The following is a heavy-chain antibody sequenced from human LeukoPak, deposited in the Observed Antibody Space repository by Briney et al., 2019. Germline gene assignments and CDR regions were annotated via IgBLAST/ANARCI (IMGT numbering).Heavy chain of an antibody. V-gene: IGHV3-74*01. CDR1: GFTFSSYW. D-gene: IGHD1-26*01. CDR3: AKEPGELPLASYDY. J-gene: IGHJ4*02. Sequence: GGSLRLSCAASGFTFSSYWMHWVRQAPGKGLVWVSRINSDGSSTSYADSVKGRFTISRDNAKNTLYLQMNSLRVEDTAVYYCAKEPGELPLASYDYWGQGTLVTVSS. CDR2: INSDGSST.